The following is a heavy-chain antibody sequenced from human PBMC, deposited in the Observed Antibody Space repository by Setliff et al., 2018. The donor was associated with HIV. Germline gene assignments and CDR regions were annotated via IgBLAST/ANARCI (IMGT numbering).Heavy chain of an antibody. CDR3: ARDTVKATFSDY. J-gene: IGHJ4*02. V-gene: IGHV1-2*02. CDR1: GYSFIGYH. Sequence: ASVKISCKASGYSFIGYHMHWVRQAPGQGLEGMGWINPNSGGTNYAQKFQGRVTMTTDTSISTVYMELGSLTSADTAVYYRARDTVKATFSDYWGQGTLVTVSS. CDR2: INPNSGGT. D-gene: IGHD4-17*01.